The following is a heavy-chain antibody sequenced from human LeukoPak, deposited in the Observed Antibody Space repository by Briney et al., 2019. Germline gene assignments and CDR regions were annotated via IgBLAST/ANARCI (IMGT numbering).Heavy chain of an antibody. J-gene: IGHJ4*02. D-gene: IGHD6-13*01. Sequence: PSETLSLTCTVSGDSISSYYWSWIRQPPGKGLEWIGETNDSGSTNYNPSLKSRVTISVDTSKNQFSLKLTSVTAADTAIYYCARETAAAGSFIAINDYWGQGTLVTVSS. CDR1: GDSISSYY. CDR3: ARETAAAGSFIAINDY. V-gene: IGHV4-59*12. CDR2: TNDSGST.